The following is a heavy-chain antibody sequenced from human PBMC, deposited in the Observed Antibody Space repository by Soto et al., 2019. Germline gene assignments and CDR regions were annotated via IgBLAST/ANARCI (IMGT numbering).Heavy chain of an antibody. V-gene: IGHV3-53*04. CDR1: GFTVSSNY. CDR2: IYSGGST. J-gene: IGHJ3*02. Sequence: GGSLRLSCAASGFTVSSNYMSWVRQAPGKGLEWVSVIYSGGSTYYADSVKGRFTISRHNSKNTLYLQMNSLRAEDTAVYYCARNYSPGEWLLYAFDIWGQGTMVTVSS. D-gene: IGHD3-3*01. CDR3: ARNYSPGEWLLYAFDI.